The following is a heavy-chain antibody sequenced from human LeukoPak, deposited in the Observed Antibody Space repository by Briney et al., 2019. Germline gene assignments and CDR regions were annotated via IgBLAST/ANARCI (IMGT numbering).Heavy chain of an antibody. V-gene: IGHV1-2*02. J-gene: IGHJ4*02. CDR1: GYTFSAYY. D-gene: IGHD5-18*01. Sequence: ASVKVSCTVSGYTFSAYYMHWVRQAPGQGLEGMGWINPNGGGTDYAKKFQGRVTMTRDTSISTAYMELSGLTSDDTAIYYCAIQWIQLGLDYWGQGTLVTVSS. CDR2: INPNGGGT. CDR3: AIQWIQLGLDY.